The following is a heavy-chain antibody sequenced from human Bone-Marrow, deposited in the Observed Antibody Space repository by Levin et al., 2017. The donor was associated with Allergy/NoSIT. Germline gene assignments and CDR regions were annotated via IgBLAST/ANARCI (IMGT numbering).Heavy chain of an antibody. J-gene: IGHJ6*02. CDR2: VHSSGKT. D-gene: IGHD6-13*01. Sequence: SQTLSLTCTVSGGSIKFYYWGWIRQPPGKRLEWIGYVHSSGKTNYNPSLSSRVSISMDTSKNHFSLNLTSVTTADTAIYYCARDFVAAAGSDKLYYYGLDVWGLGTRVTVSS. V-gene: IGHV4-59*01. CDR1: GGSIKFYY. CDR3: ARDFVAAAGSDKLYYYGLDV.